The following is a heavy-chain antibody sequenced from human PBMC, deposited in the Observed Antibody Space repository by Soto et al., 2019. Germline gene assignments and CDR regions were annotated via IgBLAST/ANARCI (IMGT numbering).Heavy chain of an antibody. CDR3: AKSLGSGSYVPSYYYYGMDV. V-gene: IGHV3-30*18. CDR2: ISYDGSNK. J-gene: IGHJ6*02. CDR1: GFTFSSYG. Sequence: QVQLVESGGGVVQPGRSLRLSCAASGFTFSSYGMHWVRQAPGKGLEWVAVISYDGSNKYYADSVKGRFTISRDNSKNTLYLQMNSLGAEDTAVYYCAKSLGSGSYVPSYYYYGMDVWGQGTTVTVSS. D-gene: IGHD3-10*01.